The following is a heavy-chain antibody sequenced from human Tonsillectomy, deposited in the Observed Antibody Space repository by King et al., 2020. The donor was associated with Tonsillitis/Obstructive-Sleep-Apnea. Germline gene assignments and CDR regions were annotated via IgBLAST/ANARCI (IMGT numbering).Heavy chain of an antibody. CDR2: SYPGDSDT. CDR1: GYSFTSYW. J-gene: IGHJ3*02. V-gene: IGHV5-51*01. D-gene: IGHD1-7*01. CDR3: ASPSSPETTDALDI. Sequence: VQLVESGAEVKKPGESLKISCKGSGYSFTSYWIGWVRQMPGKGLEWMGISYPGDSDTRYSPSFQGQVTISADKSISTAYLQWITLKASDTAMYYCASPSSPETTDALDIWGQGTMVTVSS.